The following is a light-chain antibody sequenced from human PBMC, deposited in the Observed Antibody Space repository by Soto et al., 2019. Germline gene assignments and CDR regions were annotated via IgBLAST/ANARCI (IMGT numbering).Light chain of an antibody. J-gene: IGKJ1*01. CDR2: LTS. CDR1: QAVNTR. CDR3: HQRQSWPRT. V-gene: IGKV3-11*01. Sequence: EVVVTQSPATLSSFPGDRVTLSCRASQAVNTRLAWYQHKPGQAPRLLIYLTSNRAAGIPARFSGSGSETDFTLTISDVEPEDFAVYYCHQRQSWPRTFGQGTKVDNK.